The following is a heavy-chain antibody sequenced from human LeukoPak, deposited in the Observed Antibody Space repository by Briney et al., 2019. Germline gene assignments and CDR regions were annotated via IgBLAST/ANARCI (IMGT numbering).Heavy chain of an antibody. CDR3: ASSTLPYYDILTGYPPDY. CDR2: IYYSGST. V-gene: IGHV4-30-4*01. J-gene: IGHJ4*02. D-gene: IGHD3-9*01. CDR1: GGSIGSGDYY. Sequence: PSQTLSLTCTVSGGSIGSGDYYWSWIRQPPGKGLEWIGYIYYSGSTCYNPSLKSRVTISVDTSKNQFSLKLSSVTAAGTAVYYCASSTLPYYDILTGYPPDYWGQGTLVTVSS.